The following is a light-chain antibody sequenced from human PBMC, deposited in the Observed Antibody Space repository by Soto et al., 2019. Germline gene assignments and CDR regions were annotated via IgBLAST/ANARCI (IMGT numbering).Light chain of an antibody. CDR3: SSYAGRNNVV. J-gene: IGLJ2*01. Sequence: QSVLTQPPSASGSPGQSVTISCTGTSSDVGDYNYVSWYQQHPGKAPKLLIFEVSKRPSGVPDRFSGSKSGNTASLTVSGLQPEDEADYYCSSYAGRNNVVFGGGTQLTVL. CDR1: SSDVGDYNY. CDR2: EVS. V-gene: IGLV2-8*01.